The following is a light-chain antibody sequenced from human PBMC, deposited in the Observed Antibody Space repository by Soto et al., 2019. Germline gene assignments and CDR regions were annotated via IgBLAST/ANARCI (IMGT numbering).Light chain of an antibody. J-gene: IGKJ1*01. CDR2: AAS. V-gene: IGKV1-27*01. CDR3: QKYDSAPWT. CDR1: QGISTY. Sequence: DIQITQSPSSLSASVRDRVTITCRASQGISTYLAGYQQKPGKVPKLLIYAASTLQSGVPSRCSGSGSGTDFTLTISSLQPEDVATYYCQKYDSAPWTFGQGTKVEIK.